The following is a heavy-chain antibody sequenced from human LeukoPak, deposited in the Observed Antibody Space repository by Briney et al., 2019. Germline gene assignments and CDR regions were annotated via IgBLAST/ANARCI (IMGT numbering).Heavy chain of an antibody. CDR1: GGSISSYY. V-gene: IGHV4-4*07. CDR3: ARDRSSSYTRDWFDP. Sequence: SETLSLTCTVSGGSISSYYWSWIRQPAGKGLEWIGRVYSSESINYNPSLKSRVTMSIDTSKNQFSLKLNSVTAADTAVYYCARDRSSSYTRDWFDPWGQGALVTVSS. J-gene: IGHJ5*02. D-gene: IGHD6-13*01. CDR2: VYSSESI.